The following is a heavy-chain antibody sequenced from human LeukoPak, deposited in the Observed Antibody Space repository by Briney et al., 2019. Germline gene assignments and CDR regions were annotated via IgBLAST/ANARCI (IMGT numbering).Heavy chain of an antibody. D-gene: IGHD4-23*01. Sequence: SETLSLTCTVSAGSISGSYWSWIRQPPGKGLEWIGYIHYSGSTNYNPSLKSRVTISVDTSKNQFSLKLSSVTAADTAVYYCARYGGQSEFDYWGQGTLVTVSS. J-gene: IGHJ4*02. CDR3: ARYGGQSEFDY. V-gene: IGHV4-59*08. CDR2: IHYSGST. CDR1: AGSISGSY.